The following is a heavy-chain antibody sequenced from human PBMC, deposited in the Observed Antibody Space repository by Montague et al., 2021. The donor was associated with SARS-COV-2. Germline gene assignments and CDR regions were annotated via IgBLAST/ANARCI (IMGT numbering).Heavy chain of an antibody. CDR1: GGSISSGSYY. D-gene: IGHD6-13*01. Sequence: TLSLTCTVSGGSISSGSYYWSWIRQPAGRGLEWIGRIYASGSTKYNPSLKSRVTMSVDTSKNQFSLKVSSVTAADTAVYYCAGDLSSCWSYWFDPWGQGTLVTVSS. J-gene: IGHJ5*02. V-gene: IGHV4-61*02. CDR2: IYASGST. CDR3: AGDLSSCWSYWFDP.